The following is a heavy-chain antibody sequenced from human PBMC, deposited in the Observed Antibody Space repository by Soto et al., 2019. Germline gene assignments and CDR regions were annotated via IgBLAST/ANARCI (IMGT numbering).Heavy chain of an antibody. J-gene: IGHJ3*02. CDR1: GFTVDDYA. CDR3: AKDIGIAVTGAFDI. D-gene: IGHD6-19*01. CDR2: ISWNSETI. V-gene: IGHV3-9*01. Sequence: LRLSCAASGFTVDDYAMHWVRQAPGKGLEWVSGISWNSETIGYADSVKGRFTISRDNAKNSLYLQMNSLRAGDTALYYCAKDIGIAVTGAFDIWGQGTMVTVSS.